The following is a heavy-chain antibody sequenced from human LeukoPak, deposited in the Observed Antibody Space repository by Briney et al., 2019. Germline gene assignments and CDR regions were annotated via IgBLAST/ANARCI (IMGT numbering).Heavy chain of an antibody. CDR2: FDPEDGET. CDR1: GYTLTELS. J-gene: IGHJ4*02. V-gene: IGHV1-24*01. CDR3: ATVAPRNYDILTGPFDY. D-gene: IGHD3-9*01. Sequence: GASVKVSCKVSGYTLTELSMHWVRQAPGKGLEWMGGFDPEDGETIYAQKFQGRVTITADKSTSTAYMELSSLRSEDTAVYYCATVAPRNYDILTGPFDYWGQGTLVTVSS.